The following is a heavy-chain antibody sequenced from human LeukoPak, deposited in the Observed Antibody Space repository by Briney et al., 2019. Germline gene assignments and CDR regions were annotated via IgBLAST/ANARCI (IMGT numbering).Heavy chain of an antibody. V-gene: IGHV1-2*02. CDR1: GYTFTGYY. Sequence: ASVKVSCKASGYTFTGYYMHWVRQAPGQGLEWMGWINPNSGGTNYAQKFQGRVTMTRDTSISTAYMELSRLRSDDTAVYYCARAAFSYGPGSYSTYYYYYMDVWGKGTTVTISS. D-gene: IGHD3-10*01. J-gene: IGHJ6*03. CDR3: ARAAFSYGPGSYSTYYYYYMDV. CDR2: INPNSGGT.